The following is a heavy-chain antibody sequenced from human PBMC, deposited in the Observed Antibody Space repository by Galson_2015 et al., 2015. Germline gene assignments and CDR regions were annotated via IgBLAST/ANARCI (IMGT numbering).Heavy chain of an antibody. CDR1: GDSVSRNSAT. Sequence: AISGDSVSRNSATWNWIRQSPSRGLEWLGRTYYRSKWYNDYAISVKSRVTINPDTSKNQFSLQLNSVTPEDTAVYFCARGYEYSSGWFYFDYWGRGTLVTVSS. D-gene: IGHD6-19*01. CDR3: ARGYEYSSGWFYFDY. J-gene: IGHJ4*02. V-gene: IGHV6-1*01. CDR2: TYYRSKWYN.